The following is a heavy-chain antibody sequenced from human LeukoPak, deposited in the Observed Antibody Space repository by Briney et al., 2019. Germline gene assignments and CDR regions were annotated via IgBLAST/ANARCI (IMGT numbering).Heavy chain of an antibody. J-gene: IGHJ4*02. V-gene: IGHV4-4*07. CDR2: TIPASGSM. CDR3: MKDGPSWGLL. CDR1: GISINPYY. Sequence: PSETLSLTCTVSGISINPYYWTWIRQPAGKGLEWIGRTIPASGSMNYNPSLKSRDTMSVDTSKNQLSLEVTSVTAADTAVYYCMKDGPSWGLLWGLGTLVTVSS. D-gene: IGHD3-16*01.